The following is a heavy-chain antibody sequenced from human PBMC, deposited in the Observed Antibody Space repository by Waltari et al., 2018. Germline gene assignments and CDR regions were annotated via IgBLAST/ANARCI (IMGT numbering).Heavy chain of an antibody. CDR3: ARLQEEVGWFDP. CDR2: IYHSGST. J-gene: IGHJ5*02. V-gene: IGHV4-38-2*01. CDR1: GYSISSGYY. Sequence: QVQLQESGPGLVKPSETLSLTCAVSGYSISSGYYWGWIRQPPGKGLEWIGSIYHSGSTYYTPSLKSRVTISVDTSKNQFSLKLSSVTAADTAVYYCARLQEEVGWFDPWGQGTLVTVSS. D-gene: IGHD1-26*01.